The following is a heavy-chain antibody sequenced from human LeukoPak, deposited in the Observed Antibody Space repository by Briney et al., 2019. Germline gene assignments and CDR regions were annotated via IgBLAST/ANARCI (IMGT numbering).Heavy chain of an antibody. CDR2: IGSSSTSI. CDR1: GFTFSGYS. CDR3: ARETNWEAFDI. V-gene: IGHV3-21*01. D-gene: IGHD7-27*01. J-gene: IGHJ3*02. Sequence: GGSLRLSCAGSGFTFSGYSMNWVRQAPGKGLEWVSSIGSSSTSIYYADSVKGRFTISRDNPKNSLYLQMNSLRAEDTAVYYCARETNWEAFDIWGQGTMVTVSS.